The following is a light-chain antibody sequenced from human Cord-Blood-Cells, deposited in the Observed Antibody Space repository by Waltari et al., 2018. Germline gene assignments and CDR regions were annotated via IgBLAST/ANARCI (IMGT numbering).Light chain of an antibody. Sequence: QSALTQPRSVFGSPGPSVTISCPGTSTDVGGYNYVSWYQQHPGKAPKLMIYDVSKRPSGVPDRFSGSKSGNTASLTISGLQAEDEADYYCCSYAGSYTYVFGTGTKVTVL. CDR3: CSYAGSYTYV. J-gene: IGLJ1*01. CDR1: STDVGGYNY. CDR2: DVS. V-gene: IGLV2-11*01.